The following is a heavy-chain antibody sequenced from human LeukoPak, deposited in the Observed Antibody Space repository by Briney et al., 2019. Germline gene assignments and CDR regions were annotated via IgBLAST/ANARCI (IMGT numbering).Heavy chain of an antibody. CDR3: AKRGGSYIGYFDY. Sequence: GGSLRLSCAASGFTFSTYDMHWVRQAPGKGLEWVSFIRYDGSDKLYADSVKGRFTISRDNSKNTLYLQMNSLRPEDTAVYYCAKRGGSYIGYFDYWGQGTLVTVSS. J-gene: IGHJ4*02. V-gene: IGHV3-30*02. CDR2: IRYDGSDK. D-gene: IGHD1-26*01. CDR1: GFTFSTYD.